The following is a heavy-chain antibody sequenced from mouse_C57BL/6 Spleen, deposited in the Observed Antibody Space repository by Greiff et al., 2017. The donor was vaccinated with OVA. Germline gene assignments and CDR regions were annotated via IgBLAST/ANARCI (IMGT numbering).Heavy chain of an antibody. D-gene: IGHD1-1*01. J-gene: IGHJ3*01. Sequence: QVQLQQPGAELVKPGASVKMSCKASGYTFTSYWITWVKQRPGQGLEWIGDIYPGSGSTNYNEKFKSKATLTVDTSSSTAYMQLSSLTSEDSAVSYCAANCCGSSEGFAYWGQGTLVTVSA. CDR2: IYPGSGST. V-gene: IGHV1-55*01. CDR3: AANCCGSSEGFAY. CDR1: GYTFTSYW.